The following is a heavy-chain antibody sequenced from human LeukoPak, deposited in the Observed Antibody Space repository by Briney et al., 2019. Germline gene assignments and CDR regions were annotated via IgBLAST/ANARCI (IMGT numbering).Heavy chain of an antibody. J-gene: IGHJ4*02. CDR2: ISGSGGST. V-gene: IGHV3-23*01. Sequence: QTGGSLRLSCAASGFTFSSYAMSWVRQAPGKGLEWVSAISGSGGSTYYADSVKGRFTISRDNSKNTLYLQMNSLRAEDTAVYYCAKDVYRTVVTPGGYWGQGTLVTVSS. CDR1: GFTFSSYA. D-gene: IGHD4-23*01. CDR3: AKDVYRTVVTPGGY.